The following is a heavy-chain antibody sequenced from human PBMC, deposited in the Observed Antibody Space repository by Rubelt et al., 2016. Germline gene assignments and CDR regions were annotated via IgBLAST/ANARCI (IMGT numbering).Heavy chain of an antibody. V-gene: IGHV7-4-1*02. J-gene: IGHJ4*02. CDR3: ARVLVSGYEIGY. CDR2: ITTNTGNP. D-gene: IGHD6-25*01. Sequence: SFAINWVRQAPGQGLEWMGWITTNTGNPTYAQGFTGRFVFSLDTSVSTAYLQISSLKAEDTAVYYCARVLVSGYEIGYWGQGTLVTVSS. CDR1: SFA.